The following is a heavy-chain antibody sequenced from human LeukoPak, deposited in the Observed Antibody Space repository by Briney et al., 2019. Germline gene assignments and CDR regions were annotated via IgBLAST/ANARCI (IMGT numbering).Heavy chain of an antibody. Sequence: PGGSLRLSCAGSGFTFSSYSMNWVRQAPGKGLEWVSYIGISSSTIYYADSVKGRFTISRDNAKNSLYLQMNSLRAEDTAVYYCARLYDGSAYHADHFDYWGQGTLVIVSS. CDR2: IGISSSTI. D-gene: IGHD3-22*01. CDR1: GFTFSSYS. J-gene: IGHJ4*02. V-gene: IGHV3-48*04. CDR3: ARLYDGSAYHADHFDY.